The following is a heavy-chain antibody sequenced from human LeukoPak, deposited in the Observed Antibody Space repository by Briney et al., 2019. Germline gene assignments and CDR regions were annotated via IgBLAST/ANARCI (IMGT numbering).Heavy chain of an antibody. Sequence: SETLSLTCTVSGGSISSNYWNWIRQPAGKGLEWIGRIYNTGSTNYNPSLESRVTMSVGTSKNQFSLKLSSVTAADTAVYYCVRAKISTAGVWLFDPWGQGTLITVSS. CDR1: GGSISSNY. CDR3: VRAKISTAGVWLFDP. CDR2: IYNTGST. J-gene: IGHJ5*02. D-gene: IGHD6-13*01. V-gene: IGHV4-4*07.